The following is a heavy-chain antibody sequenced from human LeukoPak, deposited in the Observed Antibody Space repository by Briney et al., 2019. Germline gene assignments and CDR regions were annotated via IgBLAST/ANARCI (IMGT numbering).Heavy chain of an antibody. Sequence: QPGRSLSLSCAASGFTFSSYEMNWVRQAPGKGLEWVSYISSSGSTIYYADSVKGRFTTSRDNAKNSLYLQMNSLRAEDTAVYYCARDRSRYGMDVWGQGTTVTVSS. CDR3: ARDRSRYGMDV. CDR1: GFTFSSYE. J-gene: IGHJ6*02. CDR2: ISSSGSTI. D-gene: IGHD2-15*01. V-gene: IGHV3-48*03.